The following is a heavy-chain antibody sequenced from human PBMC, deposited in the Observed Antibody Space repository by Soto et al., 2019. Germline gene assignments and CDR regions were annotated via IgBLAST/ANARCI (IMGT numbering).Heavy chain of an antibody. Sequence: SETLSLTCTVSGGSISSGGYYWSWIRQPPGKGLEWIGEINHSGSTNYNPSLKSRVTISVDTSKNQFSLKLSSVTAADTAVYYCARELRPYSSSSFVARGPWWFDPWDQGTLVTVSS. CDR1: GGSISSGGYY. D-gene: IGHD6-6*01. J-gene: IGHJ5*02. V-gene: IGHV4-39*07. CDR2: INHSGST. CDR3: ARELRPYSSSSFVARGPWWFDP.